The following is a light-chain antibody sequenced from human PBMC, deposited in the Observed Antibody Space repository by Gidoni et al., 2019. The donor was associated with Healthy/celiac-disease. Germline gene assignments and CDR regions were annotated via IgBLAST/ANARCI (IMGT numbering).Light chain of an antibody. Sequence: EIVLTQSPATLSWSPGERATLPCRASQSVSSYLALYQQKPGQAPRPLIYDASNRATGIPPRFSGSGAVTDVTLTISSLEPEDFAGYYCQQRSNWLTFGGGTKVEIK. J-gene: IGKJ4*01. V-gene: IGKV3-11*01. CDR1: QSVSSY. CDR3: QQRSNWLT. CDR2: DAS.